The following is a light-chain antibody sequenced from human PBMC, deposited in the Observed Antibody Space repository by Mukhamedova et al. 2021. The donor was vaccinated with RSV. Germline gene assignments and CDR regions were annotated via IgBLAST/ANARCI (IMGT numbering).Light chain of an antibody. J-gene: IGKJ2*01. V-gene: IGKV3-15*01. CDR3: QQYNNWPPYT. Sequence: GERATLSCRASQSVSISLAWYQQKPGQAPRLLIYGASTRATGIPARFSGSGSGTEFTLTISSLQSEDFAVYYCQQYNNWPPYTFG. CDR2: GAS. CDR1: QSVSIS.